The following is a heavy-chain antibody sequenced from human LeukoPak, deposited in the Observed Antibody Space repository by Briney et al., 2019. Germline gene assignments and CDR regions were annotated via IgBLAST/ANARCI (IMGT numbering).Heavy chain of an antibody. CDR3: ARTGYSSRKADY. CDR2: INHSGST. Sequence: SETLSLTCTVSGGSISSGGYYWSWIRQPPGTGLEWIGEINHSGSTNYNPSLKSRVTISVDTSKNQFSLKLSSVTAADTAVYYCARTGYSSRKADYWGQGTLVTVSS. J-gene: IGHJ4*02. V-gene: IGHV4-39*07. CDR1: GGSISSGGYY. D-gene: IGHD6-13*01.